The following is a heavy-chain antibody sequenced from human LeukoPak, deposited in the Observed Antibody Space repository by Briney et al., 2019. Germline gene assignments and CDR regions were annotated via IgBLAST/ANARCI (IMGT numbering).Heavy chain of an antibody. J-gene: IGHJ4*02. CDR3: ATNGGGDSGYGNFDY. V-gene: IGHV3-9*01. CDR1: GFTFDDYA. CDR2: ISWNSDTI. D-gene: IGHD5-12*01. Sequence: GGSLRLSCAVSGFTFDDYAMHWVRLVPGKGLEWVSGISWNSDTIGYGDSVKGRFTISRDNAKDSLYLQMNSLRPEDTALYYCATNGGGDSGYGNFDYWGQGTLVTVSS.